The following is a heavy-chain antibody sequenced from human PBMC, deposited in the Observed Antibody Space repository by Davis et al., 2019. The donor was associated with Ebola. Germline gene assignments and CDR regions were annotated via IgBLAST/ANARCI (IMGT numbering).Heavy chain of an antibody. CDR2: ISWNSGSI. V-gene: IGHV3-9*01. CDR3: AKRRTSVDY. CDR1: GFTLNSYW. J-gene: IGHJ4*02. Sequence: SLKISCAASGFTLNSYWMHWVRQAPGKGLEWVSGISWNSGSIGYADSVKGRFTISRDNAKNSLYLQMNSLRAEDTAIYYCAKRRTSVDYWGQGTLVTVSS.